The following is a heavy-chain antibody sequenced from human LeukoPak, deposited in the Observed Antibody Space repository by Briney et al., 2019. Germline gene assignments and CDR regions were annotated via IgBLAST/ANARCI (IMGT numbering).Heavy chain of an antibody. CDR1: GFTFSSYS. D-gene: IGHD3-22*01. CDR2: ISSSSYI. V-gene: IGHV3-21*01. Sequence: PGGSLRLSCAASGFTFSSYSMNWVRQAPGKGLGWVSSISSSSYIYYADSVRGRFTISRDNAKNSLYLQMNSLRAEDTAVYYCARDLGYYYDSSGYDYWGQGTLVTVSS. CDR3: ARDLGYYYDSSGYDY. J-gene: IGHJ4*02.